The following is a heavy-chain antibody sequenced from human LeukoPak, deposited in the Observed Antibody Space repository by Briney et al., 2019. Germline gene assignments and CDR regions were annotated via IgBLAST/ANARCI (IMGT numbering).Heavy chain of an antibody. Sequence: TGRSLRLSCVGSGFTFSRYDVHWVRQAPGKGLEWVAVISYDGSNKYYADSVKGRFTISRDNSKNTLYLQMNSLRAEDTAVYYCAKDLFRGYCSSTSCLNWFDPWGQGTLVTVSS. CDR3: AKDLFRGYCSSTSCLNWFDP. J-gene: IGHJ5*02. D-gene: IGHD2-2*01. V-gene: IGHV3-30*18. CDR1: GFTFSRYD. CDR2: ISYDGSNK.